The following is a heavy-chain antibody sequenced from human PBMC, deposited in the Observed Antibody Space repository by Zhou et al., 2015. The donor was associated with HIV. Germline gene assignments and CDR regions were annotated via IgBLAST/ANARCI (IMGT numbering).Heavy chain of an antibody. J-gene: IGHJ4*02. Sequence: QVQLVQSGAALKMPGASVRVSCTTSGYRFATYYIHWVRQAPGQGLEWMGRVHPDTGAANFAQAFQGRVTMIADMTINTVYLDLTRLKSNDTAVYFCARGLSSGWADWGQGSLVVVSS. CDR3: ARGLSSGWAD. V-gene: IGHV1-2*06. CDR2: VHPDTGAA. CDR1: GYRFATYY. D-gene: IGHD6-19*01.